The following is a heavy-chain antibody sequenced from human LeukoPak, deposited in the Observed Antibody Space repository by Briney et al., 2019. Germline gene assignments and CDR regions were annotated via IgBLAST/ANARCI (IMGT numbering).Heavy chain of an antibody. Sequence: PGGSLRLSCADSGLNLTTYAIGWVRQAPGKGLEWVSVISDRGDSTYYGDSVKGRFTISRDSSKNTLYLQMNSLGGEDTALYYCAKGRWGLTINNFDLWGQGTMVTVSS. D-gene: IGHD3/OR15-3a*01. V-gene: IGHV3-23*01. CDR3: AKGRWGLTINNFDL. J-gene: IGHJ3*01. CDR1: GLNLTTYA. CDR2: ISDRGDST.